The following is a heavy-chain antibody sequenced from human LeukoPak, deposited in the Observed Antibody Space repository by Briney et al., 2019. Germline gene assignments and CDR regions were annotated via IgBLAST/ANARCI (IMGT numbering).Heavy chain of an antibody. D-gene: IGHD6-19*01. J-gene: IGHJ4*02. Sequence: PGGSQRLSCSASGFTFSSYAMHWVRQAPGKGLEYVSAISSNGGSTYYADSVKGRFTISRDNSKNTLYLQMSSLRAEDTAVYHCVKDRSSGWSENDYWGQGTLVTVSS. CDR1: GFTFSSYA. CDR2: ISSNGGST. V-gene: IGHV3-64D*09. CDR3: VKDRSSGWSENDY.